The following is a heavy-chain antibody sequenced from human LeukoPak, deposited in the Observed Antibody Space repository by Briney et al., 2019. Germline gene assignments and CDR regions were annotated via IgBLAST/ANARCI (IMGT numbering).Heavy chain of an antibody. Sequence: GGSLRLSCAASGFTFSIYWMNWVRQAPGKGLEWVSSISSSSSYIYYADSVKGRFTISRDNAKNSLYLQMNSLRAEDTAVYYCARQVVAATGSWFDPWGQGTLVTVSS. J-gene: IGHJ5*02. V-gene: IGHV3-21*01. CDR1: GFTFSIYW. CDR3: ARQVVAATGSWFDP. CDR2: ISSSSSYI. D-gene: IGHD2-15*01.